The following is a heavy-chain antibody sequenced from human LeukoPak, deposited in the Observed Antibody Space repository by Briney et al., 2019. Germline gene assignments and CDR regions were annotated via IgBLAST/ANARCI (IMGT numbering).Heavy chain of an antibody. CDR3: ALPGYSSSWYDY. Sequence: GSLRLSCAASGFTFNSYAMSWIRQPPGKGLEWIGEINHSGSTNYNPSLKSRVTISVDTSKNQFSLKLSSVTAADTAVYYCALPGYSSSWYDYWGQGTLVTVSS. J-gene: IGHJ4*02. V-gene: IGHV4-34*08. D-gene: IGHD6-13*01. CDR2: INHSGST. CDR1: GFTFNSYA.